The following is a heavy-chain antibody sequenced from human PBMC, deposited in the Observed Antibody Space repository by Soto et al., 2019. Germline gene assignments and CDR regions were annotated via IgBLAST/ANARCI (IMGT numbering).Heavy chain of an antibody. CDR3: ASSYGNAWYTY. V-gene: IGHV4-59*01. CDR1: GDSIISSY. D-gene: IGHD6-13*01. Sequence: SETLSLTCTFSGDSIISSYWSWIRQPPGKGLECIGYIHYSGSSLYISSLNSRLTMSVDRSKNQFSLKLSSVTAADTAVYYCASSYGNAWYTYWGQG. CDR2: IHYSGSS. J-gene: IGHJ4*02.